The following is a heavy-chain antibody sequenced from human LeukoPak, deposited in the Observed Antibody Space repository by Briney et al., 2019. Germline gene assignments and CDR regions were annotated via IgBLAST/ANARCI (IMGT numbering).Heavy chain of an antibody. CDR3: ARDTHDYEGNWFDP. V-gene: IGHV4-31*03. D-gene: IGHD4-17*01. CDR1: GGSISSGGYY. CDR2: IYYSGST. J-gene: IGHJ5*02. Sequence: SSQTLSLTCTVSGGSISSGGYYWSWIRQHPGKGLEWIGYIYYSGSTYYNPSLKSRVTISVDTSKTQFSLKLSSVTAADTAVYYYARDTHDYEGNWFDPWGQGTLVTVSS.